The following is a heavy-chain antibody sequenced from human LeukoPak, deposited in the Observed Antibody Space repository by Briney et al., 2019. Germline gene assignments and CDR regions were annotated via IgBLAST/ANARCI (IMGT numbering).Heavy chain of an antibody. CDR1: GDSISSGAYS. CDR2: IFHSGST. Sequence: SETLSLTCVVFGDSISSGAYSWSWIRQPPGKGLEWIGYIFHSGSTFYNPSLKSRATISVENSKNQFSLRLSSVTAADTAVYYCARELWFANAPGSWLDPWGQGTLVTVSS. D-gene: IGHD3-10*01. J-gene: IGHJ5*02. CDR3: ARELWFANAPGSWLDP. V-gene: IGHV4-30-2*01.